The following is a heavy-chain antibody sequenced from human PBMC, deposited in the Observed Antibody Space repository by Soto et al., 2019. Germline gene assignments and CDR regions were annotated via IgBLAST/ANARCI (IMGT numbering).Heavy chain of an antibody. V-gene: IGHV1-3*01. J-gene: IGHJ4*02. CDR3: ARGYYPSYSDY. CDR1: GYTFTSYS. CDR2: INAGNGNT. Sequence: ASVKVSCKASGYTFTSYSMHWVRQAPGQRLEWMGWINAGNGNTKSSQKFQGRVTITRDTSASTAYMELSSLRSEDTAVYYCARGYYPSYSDYWGQGTLVTVSS. D-gene: IGHD2-21*01.